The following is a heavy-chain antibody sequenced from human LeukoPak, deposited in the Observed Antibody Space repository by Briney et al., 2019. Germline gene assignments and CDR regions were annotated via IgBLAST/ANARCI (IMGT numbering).Heavy chain of an antibody. J-gene: IGHJ4*02. V-gene: IGHV1-69*04. CDR2: IIPILGIA. Sequence: SVKVSCKASGGTFSSYAISWVRQAPRQGLEWMGRIIPILGIANYAQKFQGRVTITADKSTSTAYMELSSLRSEDTAVYYCATSGSYYNGEPTNFDYWGQGTLVTVSS. CDR3: ATSGSYYNGEPTNFDY. CDR1: GGTFSSYA. D-gene: IGHD3-10*01.